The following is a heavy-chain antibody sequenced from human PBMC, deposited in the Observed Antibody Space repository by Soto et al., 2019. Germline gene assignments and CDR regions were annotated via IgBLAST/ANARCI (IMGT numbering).Heavy chain of an antibody. Sequence: QVQLVESGGGVVQPGRSLRLPCAASGFTFNNYGMHWVRQAPGKGLEWVAVIWNDGNGYYYANSVKGRFTISRDNSKNTLYLQMSSLRAEDTAVYYCARRQISPPTRGAASARGAMDVSGQGTTVTVSS. CDR3: ARRQISPPTRGAASARGAMDV. J-gene: IGHJ6*02. D-gene: IGHD6-13*01. CDR2: IWNDGNGY. CDR1: GFTFNNYG. V-gene: IGHV3-33*01.